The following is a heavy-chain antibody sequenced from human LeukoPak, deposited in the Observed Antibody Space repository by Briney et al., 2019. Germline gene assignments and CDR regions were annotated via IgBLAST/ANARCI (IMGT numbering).Heavy chain of an antibody. CDR2: IDVSGRT. V-gene: IGHV4-61*02. CDR3: ARDVDTFFDY. J-gene: IGHJ4*02. D-gene: IGHD5-18*01. Sequence: SQTLPLICTVSGGSISSGSYYWSWIRQSAGKGLEWIGRIDVSGRTNYNPTLKSRVTISVDTSKNQVSLRLTSVTAADTAVYYCARDVDTFFDYWGRGTLVTVSS. CDR1: GGSISSGSYY.